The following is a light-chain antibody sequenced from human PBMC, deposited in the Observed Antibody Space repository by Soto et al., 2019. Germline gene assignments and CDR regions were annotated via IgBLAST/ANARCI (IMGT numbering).Light chain of an antibody. CDR3: QQSYSSPQT. CDR1: RSISDW. Sequence: IPMTQSPSTLSASVGDRVTITCRASRSISDWLAWYQQKPGKAPELLIYGASRLQSGVPSRVTGSGSRTDFTLTITSLQPEDCGTYYCQQSYSSPQTFGGGTKVDIK. V-gene: IGKV1-39*01. CDR2: GAS. J-gene: IGKJ4*01.